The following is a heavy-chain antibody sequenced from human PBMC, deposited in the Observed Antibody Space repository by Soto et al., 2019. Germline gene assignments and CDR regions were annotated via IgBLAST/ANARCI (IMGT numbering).Heavy chain of an antibody. CDR2: IGGGDGST. D-gene: IGHD6-13*01. CDR1: GFTFINYA. J-gene: IGHJ3*02. CDR3: AKGILVKPPGTRTFDI. Sequence: EVQLLESGGGLVQPGGSLRLSCAASGFTFINYAMSWVRQAPGKGLEWVSTIGGGDGSTYYADSVKGWFTISRDNSNSALYLQMNSLRVGDTAIYYCAKGILVKPPGTRTFDIWGQGTMVIVSS. V-gene: IGHV3-23*01.